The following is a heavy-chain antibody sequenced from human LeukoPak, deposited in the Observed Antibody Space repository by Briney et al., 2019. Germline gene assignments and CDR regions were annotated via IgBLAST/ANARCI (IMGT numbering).Heavy chain of an antibody. CDR3: ARDVVQYSSGWYWSDY. CDR2: IYYTGST. D-gene: IGHD6-19*01. Sequence: PSETLSLTCTVSGGSISSSSYYWGWIRQPPGKGLEWIGSIYYTGSTYYNPSLKSRVTISVDTSKNQFSLKLSSVTAADTAVYYCARDVVQYSSGWYWSDYWGQGTLVTVSS. V-gene: IGHV4-39*02. J-gene: IGHJ4*02. CDR1: GGSISSSSYY.